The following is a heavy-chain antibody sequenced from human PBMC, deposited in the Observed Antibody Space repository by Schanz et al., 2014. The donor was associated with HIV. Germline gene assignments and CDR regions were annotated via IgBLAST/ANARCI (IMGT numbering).Heavy chain of an antibody. CDR1: GFTFSSYS. CDR3: ANLVVAATDDAFDI. V-gene: IGHV3-33*08. D-gene: IGHD2-15*01. J-gene: IGHJ3*02. CDR2: MWSDGSNK. Sequence: QVQLVESGGDVVQPGRSLTLSCAASGFTFSSYSMHWVRQAPGKGLEWVASMWSDGSNKYYADSVRGRFTISRDNSKNTLYLQMNSLRAEDTAVYYCANLVVAATDDAFDIWGQGTMVTVSS.